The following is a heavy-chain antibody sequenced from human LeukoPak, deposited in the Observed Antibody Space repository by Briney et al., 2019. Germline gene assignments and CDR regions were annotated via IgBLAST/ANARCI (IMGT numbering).Heavy chain of an antibody. D-gene: IGHD6-6*01. CDR2: ISAYNGNT. Sequence: ASVKVSCKASGYTFNSYGISWVRQAPGQGLEWMGWISAYNGNTNYAQKLQGRVTMTTDTSTSTAYMELRSLRSDDTAVYYCARDLAYSSSPAFDYWGQGALVTVSS. CDR3: ARDLAYSSSPAFDY. J-gene: IGHJ4*02. V-gene: IGHV1-18*01. CDR1: GYTFNSYG.